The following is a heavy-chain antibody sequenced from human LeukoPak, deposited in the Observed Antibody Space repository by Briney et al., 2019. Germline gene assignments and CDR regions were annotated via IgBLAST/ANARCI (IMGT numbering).Heavy chain of an antibody. J-gene: IGHJ5*02. CDR2: IYHSGST. Sequence: SETLSLTCAVSGGSISSSNWWSWVRQPPGKGLEWIGEIYHSGSTYYNPSLKSRVIISVDTSKNQFSLKLSSVTAADTAVYYCARYTVVAHSFDPWGQGTLVTVSS. D-gene: IGHD2-2*01. CDR1: GGSISSSNW. V-gene: IGHV4-4*02. CDR3: ARYTVVAHSFDP.